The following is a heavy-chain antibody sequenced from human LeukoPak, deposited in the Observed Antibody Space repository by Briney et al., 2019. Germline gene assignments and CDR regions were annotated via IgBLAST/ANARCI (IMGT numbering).Heavy chain of an antibody. CDR1: GYSISSGYY. D-gene: IGHD1-26*01. CDR2: IYHSGST. Sequence: SETLSLTCTVSGYSISSGYYWGWIRQPPGKGLEWIGSIYHSGSTYYNPSLKSRVTISVDTSKNQFSLKLSSVTAADTAVYYCGRNAAYCIDCWGQGILVTVSS. CDR3: GRNAAYCIDC. V-gene: IGHV4-38-2*02. J-gene: IGHJ4*02.